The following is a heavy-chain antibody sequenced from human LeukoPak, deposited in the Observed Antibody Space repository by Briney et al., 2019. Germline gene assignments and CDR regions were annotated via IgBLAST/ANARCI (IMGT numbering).Heavy chain of an antibody. Sequence: GGSLRLSCAASGXTFSNYAVHWVRQAPGKGLEWVAVVSYDGSNKYYADSVKGRFTISRDNSKNTLYLQMNSLRAEDAAIYYCATIGDRRTGELYRIDYWGQGTLVTVSS. D-gene: IGHD7-27*01. CDR2: VSYDGSNK. V-gene: IGHV3-30-3*01. J-gene: IGHJ4*02. CDR3: ATIGDRRTGELYRIDY. CDR1: GXTFSNYA.